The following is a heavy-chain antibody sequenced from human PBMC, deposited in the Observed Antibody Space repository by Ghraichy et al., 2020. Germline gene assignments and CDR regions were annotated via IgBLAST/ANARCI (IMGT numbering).Heavy chain of an antibody. D-gene: IGHD4-23*01. CDR1: GVTVSSNY. V-gene: IGHV3-66*01. Sequence: GESLNIACAVSGVTVSSNYMGWVRQAPGRGLECISLLYTGGSTFYADSVMGRFTISRDDSKNTLYLRASGLTAEDTAVYYCATGEVGTHYFDYWGQGTLVTVSS. CDR3: ATGEVGTHYFDY. CDR2: LYTGGST. J-gene: IGHJ4*02.